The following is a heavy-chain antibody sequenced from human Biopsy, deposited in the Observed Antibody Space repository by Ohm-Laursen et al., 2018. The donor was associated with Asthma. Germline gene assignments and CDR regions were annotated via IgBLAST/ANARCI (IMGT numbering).Heavy chain of an antibody. V-gene: IGHV4-39*01. CDR1: SGSGGYMRSGNYY. CDR3: VRGSSSWHHGPFHYYYGLDV. Sequence: SETLSLTCSLSSGSGGYMRSGNYYWGWIRQPPGKGLEWIGSIYYSGTTYYNPSLESRVTVSAGTSKNQFSLKLTSVTAADTAVYYCVRGSSSWHHGPFHYYYGLDVWGQGTTATVSS. CDR2: IYYSGTT. D-gene: IGHD6-13*01. J-gene: IGHJ6*02.